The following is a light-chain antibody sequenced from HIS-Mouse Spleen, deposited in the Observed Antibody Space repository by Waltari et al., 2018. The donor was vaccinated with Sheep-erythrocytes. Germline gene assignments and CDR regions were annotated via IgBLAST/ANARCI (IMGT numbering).Light chain of an antibody. Sequence: SYELTQPPSVSVSPGQTARITCSGDALPKKYAYWYQQKSGQAPVLVIYEDSKRPSEIPERFSGSSSGTMATLTISGAQVEDDADYYCYSTDSSGNHWVFGGGTKLPVL. J-gene: IGLJ3*02. CDR3: YSTDSSGNHWV. V-gene: IGLV3-10*01. CDR1: ALPKKY. CDR2: EDS.